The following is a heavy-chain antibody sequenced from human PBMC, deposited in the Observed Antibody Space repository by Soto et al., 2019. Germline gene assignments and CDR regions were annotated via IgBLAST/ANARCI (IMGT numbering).Heavy chain of an antibody. CDR3: ARVRTAARFDY. J-gene: IGHJ4*02. CDR1: GFTCSSYA. Sequence: QVQLVESGGGVVQPGRSLRLSCAASGFTCSSYAMHWVRQAPGKGLEWVAVISYDGSNKYYADSVKGRFTISRDNSKNTLYLQRNSLRAEDTAVYYCARVRTAARFDYWGQGTLVTVSS. CDR2: ISYDGSNK. D-gene: IGHD2-2*01. V-gene: IGHV3-30-3*01.